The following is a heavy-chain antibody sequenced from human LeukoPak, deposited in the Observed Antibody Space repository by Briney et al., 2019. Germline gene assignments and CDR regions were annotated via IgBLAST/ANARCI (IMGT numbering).Heavy chain of an antibody. J-gene: IGHJ4*02. V-gene: IGHV4-39*07. D-gene: IGHD2-2*01. CDR1: SGSVSSSGFY. CDR2: IYYSGST. CDR3: ARDNCSSTSCRKKFDN. Sequence: SETLSLTCTVSSGSVSSSGFYWGWIRQPPGKGLEWIGTIYYSGSTYYNPSLKSRVTISVDTSKNQFSPKLSSVTAADTAVYYFARDNCSSTSCRKKFDNWGQGTLVTVSS.